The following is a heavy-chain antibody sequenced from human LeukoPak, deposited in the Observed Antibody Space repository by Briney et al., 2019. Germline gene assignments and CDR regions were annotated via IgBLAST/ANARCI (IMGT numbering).Heavy chain of an antibody. Sequence: GASVKVSCKASGYTFTGYYMHWVRQAPGQGLEWMGWINPNSGGTKYAQKFQGRVTMTRDTSISTAYMELSRLRSDDTALYYCAIDHSVYSLLDYWGQGTLVTVSS. J-gene: IGHJ4*02. D-gene: IGHD5/OR15-5a*01. CDR2: INPNSGGT. V-gene: IGHV1-2*02. CDR1: GYTFTGYY. CDR3: AIDHSVYSLLDY.